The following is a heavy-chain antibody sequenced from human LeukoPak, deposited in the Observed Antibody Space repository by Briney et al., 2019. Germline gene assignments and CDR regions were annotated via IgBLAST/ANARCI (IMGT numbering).Heavy chain of an antibody. D-gene: IGHD1-1*01. V-gene: IGHV1-18*01. CDR2: ISAYNGNT. CDR3: AREVRYNWNDDWFDP. Sequence: ASVKVSCKASGYTFTSYGISWVRQAPGQGLEWMGWISAYNGNTNYAQKLQGRVTMTTDTSTSTAYMELRSLRSDDTAVYYCAREVRYNWNDDWFDPWGQGTLAAVSS. CDR1: GYTFTSYG. J-gene: IGHJ5*02.